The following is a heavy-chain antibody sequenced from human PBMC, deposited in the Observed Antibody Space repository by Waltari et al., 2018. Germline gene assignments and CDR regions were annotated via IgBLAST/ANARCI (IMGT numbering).Heavy chain of an antibody. CDR1: GGSISSGSNY. J-gene: IGHJ4*02. V-gene: IGHV4-61*02. CDR3: ARDAKCSSTSCPYYFDY. CDR2: IYTSGST. Sequence: QVQLQESGPGLVKPSQTLSLTCTVSGGSISSGSNYWSWIWQPAGKGLEWIGRIYTSGSTNYNPSLKSRVTISVDTSKNQFSLKLSSVTAADTAVYYCARDAKCSSTSCPYYFDYWGQGTLVTVSS. D-gene: IGHD2-2*01.